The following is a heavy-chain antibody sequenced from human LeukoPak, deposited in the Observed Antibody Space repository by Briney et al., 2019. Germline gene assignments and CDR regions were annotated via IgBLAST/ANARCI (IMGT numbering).Heavy chain of an antibody. CDR3: AKDIGCSSTSCYPPSFYYYGMDV. D-gene: IGHD2-2*01. CDR1: GFTFDDYA. Sequence: PGGSLRLSCAASGFTFDDYAMHWVRQAPGKGLEWVSGISWNSGSIGYADSVKGRFTISRGNAKNSLYLQMNSLRAEDTALYYCAKDIGCSSTSCYPPSFYYYGMDVWGQGTTVTVSS. CDR2: ISWNSGSI. J-gene: IGHJ6*02. V-gene: IGHV3-9*01.